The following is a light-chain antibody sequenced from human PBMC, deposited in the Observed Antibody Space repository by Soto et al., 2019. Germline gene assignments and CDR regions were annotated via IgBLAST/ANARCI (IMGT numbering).Light chain of an antibody. Sequence: EIIMTQSPDTLSVSPGERATLSCRASHSVSNNLAWYQQKPGQAPRLLIYYASTRATGIPARFSGSGSGTEFTLTMSSLQSEDFALYYCQQYKEWPPITFGQGTRLEVK. CDR2: YAS. CDR3: QQYKEWPPIT. CDR1: HSVSNN. J-gene: IGKJ5*01. V-gene: IGKV3-15*01.